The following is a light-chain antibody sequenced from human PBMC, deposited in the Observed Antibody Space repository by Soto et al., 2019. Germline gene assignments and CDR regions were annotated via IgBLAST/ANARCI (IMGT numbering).Light chain of an antibody. V-gene: IGKV3-15*01. CDR3: QQYNNWPPIT. J-gene: IGKJ5*01. CDR2: GAS. Sequence: EIVMTQSPGTLSLSPGERATLSCRASKKSINNNLAWYQQKPGQAPRLLIYGASTRATGVPARFSGSGSGTEFTLTISSLQSEDFAVYYCQQYNNWPPITFGQGTRLEIK. CDR1: KKSINNN.